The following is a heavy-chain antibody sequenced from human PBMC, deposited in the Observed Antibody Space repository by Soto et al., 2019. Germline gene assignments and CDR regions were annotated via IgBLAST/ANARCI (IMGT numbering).Heavy chain of an antibody. Sequence: QVQLVESGGGVVQPGRSLRLSCAASGFTFSSYGMHWVRQAPGTGLEWVAIISYDGSNQYYADSVKGRFTISRDNSKNTLYLQMKSLRAEDKAVYYCAEALGELSPESYDHWGQGVLVTVSS. J-gene: IGHJ4*02. D-gene: IGHD3-16*02. V-gene: IGHV3-30*18. CDR3: AEALGELSPESYDH. CDR1: GFTFSSYG. CDR2: ISYDGSNQ.